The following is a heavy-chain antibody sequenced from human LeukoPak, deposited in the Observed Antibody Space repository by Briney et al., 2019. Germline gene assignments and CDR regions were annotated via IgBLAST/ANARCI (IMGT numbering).Heavy chain of an antibody. CDR1: GYTFTGYY. Sequence: ASVKVSCKASGYTFTGYYMHWVRQAPGQGLEWMGWINPNSGGTNYAQKFQGRVTMTRDTSISTAYMELSRLRSDDTAVYYCARVIAAAANPRPYAFDIWGQGTTVTVSS. CDR2: INPNSGGT. CDR3: ARVIAAAANPRPYAFDI. V-gene: IGHV1-2*02. D-gene: IGHD6-13*01. J-gene: IGHJ3*02.